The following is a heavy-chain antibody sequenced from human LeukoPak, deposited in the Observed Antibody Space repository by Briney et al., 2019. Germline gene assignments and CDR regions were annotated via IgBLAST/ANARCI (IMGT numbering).Heavy chain of an antibody. V-gene: IGHV3-21*01. CDR2: ISSSSSYI. Sequence: GGSLRLSCAASGFTFSSYSLNWVRQAPGKGLEWVSSISSSSSYIYYADSVKGRFTTSRDNSKNTLYLQMNSLRAEDTAVYYCARDGSSSSRSSYDYWGQGTLVTVSS. CDR1: GFTFSSYS. J-gene: IGHJ4*02. CDR3: ARDGSSSSRSSYDY. D-gene: IGHD6-6*01.